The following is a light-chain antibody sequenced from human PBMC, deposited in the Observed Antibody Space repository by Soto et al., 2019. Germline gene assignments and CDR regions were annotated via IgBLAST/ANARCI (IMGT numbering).Light chain of an antibody. CDR2: AAS. J-gene: IGKJ1*01. Sequence: IHMTQSRSTLSASSGYTVTITCRASESIDNWLAWYQQKPGKAPKLLLFAASTLVGGVPSRFSGRGSGTEFTLTISSLQADDFATYYCQQYHTDWTFGQGTKVDIK. CDR1: ESIDNW. CDR3: QQYHTDWT. V-gene: IGKV1-5*01.